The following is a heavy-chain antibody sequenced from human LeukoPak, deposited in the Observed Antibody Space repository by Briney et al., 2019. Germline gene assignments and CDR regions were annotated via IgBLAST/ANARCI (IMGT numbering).Heavy chain of an antibody. Sequence: GGSLRLSCAASGFTFSSYSMNWVRQAPGKGLEWVSYISSSSSTIYYADSVKGRFTISRDNAKNSLYLQMNSLRAEDTAVYYCARAAYSGYGALDYWGQGTLVTVSS. CDR1: GFTFSSYS. J-gene: IGHJ4*02. V-gene: IGHV3-48*04. D-gene: IGHD5-12*01. CDR3: ARAAYSGYGALDY. CDR2: ISSSSSTI.